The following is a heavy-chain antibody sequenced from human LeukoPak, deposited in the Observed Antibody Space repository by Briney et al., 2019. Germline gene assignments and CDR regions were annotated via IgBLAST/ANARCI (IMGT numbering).Heavy chain of an antibody. J-gene: IGHJ6*02. CDR2: INPYSGDT. V-gene: IGHV1-2*06. Sequence: ASVRVSCKASGYTFTGYYMHWVRQAPGHGLEWMGRINPYSGDTSYAQKLQGRVTMTTDTSTSTAYMELRSLRSDDTAVYYCARVSDSSGYLPSYYYYYGMDVWGQGTTVTVSS. CDR3: ARVSDSSGYLPSYYYYYGMDV. CDR1: GYTFTGYY. D-gene: IGHD3-22*01.